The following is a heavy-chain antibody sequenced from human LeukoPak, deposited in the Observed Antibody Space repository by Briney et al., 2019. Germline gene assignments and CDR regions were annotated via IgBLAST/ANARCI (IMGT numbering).Heavy chain of an antibody. D-gene: IGHD6-19*01. Sequence: ASVKVSCKASGYTFTSYYMHWVRQAPGQGLEWMGIINPSGGSTSYAQKFQGRVTMTRDTSTSTVYMELSSLRSEDTAVYYCARELVAVAGTGWFDPWGQGTLVTVSS. CDR3: ARELVAVAGTGWFDP. CDR2: INPSGGST. J-gene: IGHJ5*02. CDR1: GYTFTSYY. V-gene: IGHV1-46*01.